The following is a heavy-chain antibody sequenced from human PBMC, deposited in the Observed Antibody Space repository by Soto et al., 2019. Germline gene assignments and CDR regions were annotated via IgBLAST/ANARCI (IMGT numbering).Heavy chain of an antibody. CDR3: ALRGNCAGDSCYSA. V-gene: IGHV2-5*02. CDR2: VYWDDAK. Sequence: QITLKESGPTLVKPTQTLTLTCTFSGFSLSTSGVGVGWIRQPPGKALEWLALVYWDDAKYYSPSLKNRLTITKGTSETQVVLTTTNMGPVDTGTYYCALRGNCAGDSCYSAWGQGTLVTVSS. CDR1: GFSLSTSGVG. D-gene: IGHD2-21*01. J-gene: IGHJ5*02.